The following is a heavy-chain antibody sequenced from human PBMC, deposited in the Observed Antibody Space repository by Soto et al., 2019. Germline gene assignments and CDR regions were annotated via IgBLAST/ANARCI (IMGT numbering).Heavy chain of an antibody. CDR3: ARDYYGSGSYLPGFQH. D-gene: IGHD3-10*01. J-gene: IGHJ1*01. Sequence: GASVKVSCKASGYTFAGYYMQWVRQAPGQGLEWMGWINPNSGGTNYAQKFQGWVTMTRDTSISTAYMELSRLRSDDTAVYYCARDYYGSGSYLPGFQHWGQGTLVTVSS. CDR2: INPNSGGT. CDR1: GYTFAGYY. V-gene: IGHV1-2*04.